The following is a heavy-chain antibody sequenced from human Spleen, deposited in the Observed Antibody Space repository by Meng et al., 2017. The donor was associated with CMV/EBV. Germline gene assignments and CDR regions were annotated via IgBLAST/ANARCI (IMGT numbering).Heavy chain of an antibody. V-gene: IGHV3-20*04. D-gene: IGHD5-12*01. Sequence: GESLKISCAASGFTFEDYDMSWVRQAPGKGLEWVSGVNWNGGRTGYADFVKGRFTISRDNAKNSVALQMNSLRVDDTALYYCARDPSDYWGQGTLVTVSS. J-gene: IGHJ4*02. CDR1: GFTFEDYD. CDR3: ARDPSDY. CDR2: VNWNGGRT.